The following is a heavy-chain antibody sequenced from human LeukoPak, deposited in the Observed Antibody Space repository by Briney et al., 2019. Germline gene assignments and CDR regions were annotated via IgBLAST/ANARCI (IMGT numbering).Heavy chain of an antibody. J-gene: IGHJ4*02. V-gene: IGHV3-15*01. CDR1: GLTFSNAW. CDR3: TTDSLRYYDSSGYNY. D-gene: IGHD3-22*01. CDR2: IKSQSDGGTK. Sequence: GGSLRLSCAASGLTFSNAWMSWVRQAPGKGLEWVGRIKSQSDGGTKDYAAPVKGRFTISRHDSENILDLQMDSLKSEDTAVYYCTTDSLRYYDSSGYNYWGQGALVTVSS.